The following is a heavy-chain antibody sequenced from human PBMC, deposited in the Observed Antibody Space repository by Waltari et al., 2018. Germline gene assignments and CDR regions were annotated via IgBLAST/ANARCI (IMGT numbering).Heavy chain of an antibody. J-gene: IGHJ3*02. CDR1: GGTFGRYA. CDR2: GIPIYGTP. CDR3: AKREIGYAFDT. D-gene: IGHD1-26*01. V-gene: IGHV1-69*12. Sequence: QVQLVQSGAEVKQPGSSVKVSCKASGGTFGRYAITWVRQAPGQGLEWLGGGIPIYGTPNYEAKFQGRVTVSADASTSTVHLELRSLISEDTAVYYCAKREIGYAFDTWGQGTMVTVSS.